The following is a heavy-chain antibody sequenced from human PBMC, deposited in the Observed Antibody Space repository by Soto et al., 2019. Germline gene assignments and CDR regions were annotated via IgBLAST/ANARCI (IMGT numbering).Heavy chain of an antibody. CDR2: INWNGGST. J-gene: IGHJ5*02. CDR1: GFTFDDYG. CDR3: ARDRDIVVVPASSGFDP. D-gene: IGHD2-2*01. Sequence: PGGSLRLSCAASGFTFDDYGMSWVRQAPGKGLEWVSGINWNGGSTGYADSVKGRFTISRDNAKDSLYLQMNSLRAEDTALYHCARDRDIVVVPASSGFDPWGQGTLVTVSS. V-gene: IGHV3-20*01.